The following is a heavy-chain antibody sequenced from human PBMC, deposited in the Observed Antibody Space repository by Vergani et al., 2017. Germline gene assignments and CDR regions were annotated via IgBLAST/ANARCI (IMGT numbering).Heavy chain of an antibody. CDR1: GYSISSGYY. J-gene: IGHJ4*02. CDR3: ARKGIAAAGTPYYFDY. Sequence: QVQLQESGPGLVKPSETLSLTCAVSGYSISSGYYWGWIRQPPGKGLEWIGSIYHSGSTYYNPSLKSRVTISVDTSKNQFSLKLSSVTAADTAVYYCARKGIAAAGTPYYFDYWGQGTLVTVSS. D-gene: IGHD6-13*01. V-gene: IGHV4-38-2*01. CDR2: IYHSGST.